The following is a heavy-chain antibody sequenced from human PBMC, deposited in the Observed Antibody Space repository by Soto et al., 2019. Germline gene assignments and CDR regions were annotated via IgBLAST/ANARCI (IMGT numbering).Heavy chain of an antibody. CDR2: ISAYNGNT. Sequence: GASVKVTCKASGYTFTSYVISWVRQAHGQGLEWMGWISAYNGNTNYAQKLQGRGTMTTDTSTSTAYMELRSLRSDDTAVYYCARFSEYSYGRYYYYGMDVWGQGTTVTVSS. D-gene: IGHD5-18*01. J-gene: IGHJ6*02. CDR1: GYTFTSYV. CDR3: ARFSEYSYGRYYYYGMDV. V-gene: IGHV1-18*01.